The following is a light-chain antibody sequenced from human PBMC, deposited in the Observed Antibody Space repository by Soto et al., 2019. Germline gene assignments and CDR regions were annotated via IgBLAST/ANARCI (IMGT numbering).Light chain of an antibody. CDR2: DGF. CDR1: QSISSY. J-gene: IGKJ4*02. CDR3: QQRRSWPLT. Sequence: EIVLTQSPATLSLSPGERATLSCRASQSISSYLAWYQQKPGQAPRLLIYDGFNRATGIPARFSGSGSETDFTLTSSSREPEDFASYYCQQRRSWPLTFGGGTKVEIK. V-gene: IGKV3-11*01.